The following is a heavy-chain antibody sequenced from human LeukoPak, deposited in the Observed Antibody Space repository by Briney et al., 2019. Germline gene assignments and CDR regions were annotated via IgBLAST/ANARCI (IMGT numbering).Heavy chain of an antibody. CDR1: GFTFDDYA. D-gene: IGHD3-22*01. V-gene: IGHV3-43D*04. Sequence: GGSLRLSCAASGFTFDDYAMHWVRQAPGKGLEWVSLISWDGGSTYYADSVKGRFTISRDNSKNSLYLQMNSLRAEDTALYYCAKDIYHSSGYIDYWGQGNLVTASS. CDR3: AKDIYHSSGYIDY. J-gene: IGHJ4*02. CDR2: ISWDGGST.